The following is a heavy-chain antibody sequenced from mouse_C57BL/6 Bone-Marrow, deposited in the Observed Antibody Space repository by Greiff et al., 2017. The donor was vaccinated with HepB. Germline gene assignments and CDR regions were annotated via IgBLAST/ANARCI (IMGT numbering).Heavy chain of an antibody. D-gene: IGHD1-1*01. Sequence: QVQLKESGPGILQPSQTLSLTCSFSGFSLSTFGMGVGWIRQPSGKGLEWLAHIWWDDDKYYNPALKSRLTISKDTSKNQVFLKIANVDTADTATYYCARDYYGSSGDFDVWGTGTTVTVSS. CDR2: IWWDDDK. V-gene: IGHV8-8*01. CDR1: GFSLSTFGMG. J-gene: IGHJ1*03. CDR3: ARDYYGSSGDFDV.